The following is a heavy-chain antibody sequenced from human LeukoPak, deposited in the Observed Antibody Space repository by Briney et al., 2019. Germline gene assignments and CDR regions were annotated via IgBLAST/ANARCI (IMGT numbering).Heavy chain of an antibody. Sequence: PGGSLRLSCGASGFTLSSNVMHWVRQAPGKGLEWVSYILTSGNTIYYADSVKGRFTISRDNSKNSVFLQMNSLRAEDTAVYDCVRQGSPDTAMSSDPLDMWGQGTMVTVSS. CDR1: GFTLSSNV. CDR2: ILTSGNTI. D-gene: IGHD5-18*01. J-gene: IGHJ3*02. V-gene: IGHV3-48*03. CDR3: VRQGSPDTAMSSDPLDM.